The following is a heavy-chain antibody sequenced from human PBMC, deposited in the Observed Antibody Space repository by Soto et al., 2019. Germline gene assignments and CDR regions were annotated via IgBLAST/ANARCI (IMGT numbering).Heavy chain of an antibody. V-gene: IGHV3-30*18. J-gene: IGHJ6*02. CDR1: GFTFSSYV. CDR2: ISYDGGNK. D-gene: IGHD2-15*01. CDR3: AKGVGGQIYYYYGTDV. Sequence: GGSLRLSCAASGFTFSSYVMHWVRQAPGKRLEWVAVISYDGGNKYYADSVKGRFTISRDNSKNTLYLQMNSLRAEDTAVYYCAKGVGGQIYYYYGTDVWGQGTTVTVSS.